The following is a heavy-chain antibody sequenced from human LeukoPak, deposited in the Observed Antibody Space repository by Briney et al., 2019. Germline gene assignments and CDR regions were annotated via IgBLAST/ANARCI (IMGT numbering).Heavy chain of an antibody. Sequence: PSGTLSLTCTVSGGSISSSSYYWGWIRQPPGKGLEWIGSIYYSGSTYYNPSLKSRVTISVDTSKNQFSLKLSSVTAADTAVYYCAREAGRWIQLWLPYNWFDPWGQGTLVTVSS. CDR1: GGSISSSSYY. CDR2: IYYSGST. D-gene: IGHD5-18*01. CDR3: AREAGRWIQLWLPYNWFDP. J-gene: IGHJ5*02. V-gene: IGHV4-39*07.